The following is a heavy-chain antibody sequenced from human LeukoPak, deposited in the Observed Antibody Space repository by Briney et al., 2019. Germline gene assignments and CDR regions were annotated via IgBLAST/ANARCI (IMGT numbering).Heavy chain of an antibody. D-gene: IGHD1-26*01. CDR3: AREWELVFDY. V-gene: IGHV4-4*07. CDR1: GGSISSFY. J-gene: IGHJ4*02. Sequence: SETLSLTCTVSGGSISSFYWNWIRQPAGKGLEWIGRIYNSGSTNYNPSLKSRLSMSVDTSKNQFSLNLRSVAAADTAIYYCAREWELVFDYWGQGTLVTVSS. CDR2: IYNSGST.